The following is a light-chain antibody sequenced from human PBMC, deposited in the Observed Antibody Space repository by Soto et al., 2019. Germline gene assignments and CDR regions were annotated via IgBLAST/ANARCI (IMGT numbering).Light chain of an antibody. Sequence: DIQMTQSPSTLSASVGDRVTITCRASQTISSWLAWYQQKPGKAPTLLIYDASTLERGVPSRFSGTGSGTEFTLSIDSLQPDDFATYYCQQYKSYATFGQGTRLEI. CDR1: QTISSW. V-gene: IGKV1-5*01. CDR2: DAS. CDR3: QQYKSYAT. J-gene: IGKJ5*01.